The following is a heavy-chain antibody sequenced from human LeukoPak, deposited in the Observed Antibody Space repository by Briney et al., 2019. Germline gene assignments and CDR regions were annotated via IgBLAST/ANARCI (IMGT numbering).Heavy chain of an antibody. CDR2: TYYSGST. Sequence: SETLSLTCTVSGGSISSSSYYWGWIRQPPGKGLEWIGSTYYSGSTYYNPSLKSRVTISVDTSKSQFSLKLSSVTAADTAVYYCARHGTYSIAAAGFDYWGQGTLVTVSS. J-gene: IGHJ4*02. D-gene: IGHD6-13*01. V-gene: IGHV4-39*01. CDR1: GGSISSSSYY. CDR3: ARHGTYSIAAAGFDY.